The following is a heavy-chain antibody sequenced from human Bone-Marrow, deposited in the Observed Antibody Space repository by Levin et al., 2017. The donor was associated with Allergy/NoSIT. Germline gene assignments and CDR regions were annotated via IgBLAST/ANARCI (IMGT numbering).Heavy chain of an antibody. CDR1: DSSISSDYS. J-gene: IGHJ4*02. CDR3: ARLTHIYDFFREFFPYSFDY. CDR2: IDHSGRT. Sequence: SETLSLTCTVFDSSISSDYSWGWIRQPPGKGLEWFGSIDHSGRTSYNASLKSRVTISIYTSKNQVSLTLSSVPAAHTAVYYSARLTHIYDFFREFFPYSFDYWGQGTLITVSS. D-gene: IGHD3/OR15-3a*01. V-gene: IGHV4-38-2*02.